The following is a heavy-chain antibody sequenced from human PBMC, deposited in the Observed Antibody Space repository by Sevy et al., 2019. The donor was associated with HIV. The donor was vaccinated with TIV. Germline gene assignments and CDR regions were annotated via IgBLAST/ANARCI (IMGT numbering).Heavy chain of an antibody. CDR2: ISYDGSNK. V-gene: IGHV3-30-3*01. CDR3: ARIVDYYDSSGYQYYFDC. D-gene: IGHD3-22*01. CDR1: GFTFSSYA. J-gene: IGHJ4*02. Sequence: GGSLRLSCAASGFTFSSYAMHWVRQAPGKGLEWVAVISYDGSNKYYADSVKGRFTISRDNSKNTLYLQMNSLRAEDTAVYYCARIVDYYDSSGYQYYFDCWGQGTLVTVSS.